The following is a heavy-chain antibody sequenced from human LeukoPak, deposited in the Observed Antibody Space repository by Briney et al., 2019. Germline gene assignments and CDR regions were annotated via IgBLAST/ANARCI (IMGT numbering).Heavy chain of an antibody. CDR3: ARGTLRFLEWLCWFDP. D-gene: IGHD3-3*01. CDR2: INPSGGST. J-gene: IGHJ5*02. Sequence: ASVKVSCKASGGTFSSYAISWVRQAPGQGLEWMGIINPSGGSTSYAQKFQGRVTMTRDTSTSTVYMELSSLRSEDTAVYYCARGTLRFLEWLCWFDPWGQGTLVTVSS. V-gene: IGHV1-46*01. CDR1: GGTFSSYA.